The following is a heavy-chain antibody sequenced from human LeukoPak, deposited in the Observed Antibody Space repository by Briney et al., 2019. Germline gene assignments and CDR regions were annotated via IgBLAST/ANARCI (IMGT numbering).Heavy chain of an antibody. J-gene: IGHJ4*02. V-gene: IGHV3-15*07. D-gene: IGHD3-22*01. CDR2: IKSKTDGGTT. CDR3: TTDNHIYDSSGYYVAPNDY. CDR1: GFTFSNAW. Sequence: GGSLRLSCAASGFTFSNAWMNWVRQAPGKGLEWVGRIKSKTDGGTTDYAAPVKGRFTISRDDSKNTLYLQMNSPKTEDTAVYYCTTDNHIYDSSGYYVAPNDYWGQGTLVTVSS.